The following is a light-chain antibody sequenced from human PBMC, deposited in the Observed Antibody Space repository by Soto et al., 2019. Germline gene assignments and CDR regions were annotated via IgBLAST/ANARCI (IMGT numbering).Light chain of an antibody. J-gene: IGKJ1*01. CDR1: QNVNTN. CDR3: LQYNNWPPWT. V-gene: IGKV3D-15*01. Sequence: EVVMTQSPATLSASPGERATLSCRASQNVNTNLAWYQQKPGQAPRLLISGASIRATGIPVRFSGSGSGTEFTLTISSLQSEDFAVYYCLQYNNWPPWTFGQGTKVEIK. CDR2: GAS.